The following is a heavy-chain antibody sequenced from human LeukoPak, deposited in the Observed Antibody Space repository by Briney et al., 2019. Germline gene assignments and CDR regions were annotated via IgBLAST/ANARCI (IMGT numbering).Heavy chain of an antibody. V-gene: IGHV4-59*01. Sequence: SETLSLTCTVSGGSLSGYYWSWIRQSPGKGLEWIGYLYNSGSTRYNPSLKSRVTISLDTSKNQISLRLTSVTAADTAVYYCARGGYGIPFDFWGQGSLVTVSS. J-gene: IGHJ4*02. CDR2: LYNSGST. CDR3: ARGGYGIPFDF. D-gene: IGHD4-17*01. CDR1: GGSLSGYY.